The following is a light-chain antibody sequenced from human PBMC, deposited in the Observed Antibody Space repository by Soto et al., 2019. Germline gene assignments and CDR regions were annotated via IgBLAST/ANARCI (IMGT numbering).Light chain of an antibody. CDR1: QYIGDF. Sequence: DIQMTQSPSSLSASVGDRVTITCRASQYIGDFLNWYQQTPGKPPKLLIFGASTLRSGVPSRFSGSGSGTDFNLTINSLQPEDFATYFCQQSFTTPLTFGGGTKVDIK. J-gene: IGKJ4*01. V-gene: IGKV1-39*01. CDR2: GAS. CDR3: QQSFTTPLT.